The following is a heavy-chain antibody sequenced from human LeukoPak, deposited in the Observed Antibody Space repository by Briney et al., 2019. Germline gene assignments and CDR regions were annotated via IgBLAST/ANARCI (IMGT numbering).Heavy chain of an antibody. D-gene: IGHD2-2*01. CDR1: GFPFSSYA. Sequence: GGSLRLSCSASGFPFSSYAMHWVRQAPGKGLQYVSAISSSGGSTYYADSVKGRFTISRDNSKNTLYLQMSSLRAEDTAVYYCVKDSEVVPAMANWFDPWGQGTLVTVSS. V-gene: IGHV3-64D*06. J-gene: IGHJ5*02. CDR3: VKDSEVVPAMANWFDP. CDR2: ISSSGGST.